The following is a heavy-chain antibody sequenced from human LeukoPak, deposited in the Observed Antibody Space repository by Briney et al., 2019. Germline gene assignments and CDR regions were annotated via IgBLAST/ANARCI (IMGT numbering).Heavy chain of an antibody. J-gene: IGHJ6*03. Sequence: GGSLRLSCVASGFTFSSYWMTRVRQAPGKGLEWVANIKQDGSEKYYVDSVKGRFTISRDNAKNSLYLQMNSLRAEDTAVYYCARDSMYSSGWYAPYYYYYYMDVWGKGTTVTVSS. CDR1: GFTFSSYW. D-gene: IGHD6-19*01. CDR3: ARDSMYSSGWYAPYYYYYYMDV. V-gene: IGHV3-7*01. CDR2: IKQDGSEK.